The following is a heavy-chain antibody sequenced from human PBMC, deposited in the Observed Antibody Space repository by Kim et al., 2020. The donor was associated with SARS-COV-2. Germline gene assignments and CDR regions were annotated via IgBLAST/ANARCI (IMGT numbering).Heavy chain of an antibody. Sequence: SSTSYADSVKGRFTISRDNAKNTLYLQMNSLRAEDTAVYYCTSVEYSSAWWGQGTLVTVS. D-gene: IGHD6-19*01. J-gene: IGHJ4*02. CDR2: SST. V-gene: IGHV3-74*01. CDR3: TSVEYSSAW.